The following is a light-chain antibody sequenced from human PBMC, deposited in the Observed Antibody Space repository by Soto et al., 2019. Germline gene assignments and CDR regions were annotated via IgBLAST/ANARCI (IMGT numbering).Light chain of an antibody. V-gene: IGLV1-40*01. J-gene: IGLJ1*01. CDR2: GNS. Sequence: QSVLTQPPSVSVAPGQRVTISCTGSSSNIGAGYDVHWYQQLPGTAPKLLIYGNSNRPSGVPDRFSGSKSGTSASLAITGLQAEDEADYYCQSYDSSLSGFYVFGTGTKLTV. CDR3: QSYDSSLSGFYV. CDR1: SSNIGAGYD.